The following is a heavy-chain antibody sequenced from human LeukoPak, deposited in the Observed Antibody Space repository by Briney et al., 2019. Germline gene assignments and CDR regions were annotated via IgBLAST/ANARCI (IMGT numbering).Heavy chain of an antibody. D-gene: IGHD4-17*01. Sequence: PGGSLRLSCAASAFTFDDYAMHWVRQAPGKGLEWVSLISGDGGSTYYADSAKGRFTISRDNSKNSLYLQMNSLRTEDTALYYCAKDSNQYGDYFDYWGQGTLVTVSS. CDR3: AKDSNQYGDYFDY. CDR2: ISGDGGST. J-gene: IGHJ4*02. V-gene: IGHV3-43*02. CDR1: AFTFDDYA.